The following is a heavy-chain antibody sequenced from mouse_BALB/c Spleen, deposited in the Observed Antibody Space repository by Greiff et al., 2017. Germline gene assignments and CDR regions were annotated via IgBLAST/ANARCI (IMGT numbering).Heavy chain of an antibody. CDR1: GYSITSGYY. CDR3: AREGKIYYIDY. CDR2: ISYDGSN. V-gene: IGHV3-6*02. J-gene: IGHJ2*01. D-gene: IGHD2-1*01. Sequence: EVQLQESGPGLVKPSQSLSLTCSVTGYSITSGYYWNWIRQFPGNKLEWMGYISYDGSNNYNPSLKNRISITRDTSKNQFFLKLNSVTTEDTATYYCAREGKIYYIDYWGQGTTLTVSS.